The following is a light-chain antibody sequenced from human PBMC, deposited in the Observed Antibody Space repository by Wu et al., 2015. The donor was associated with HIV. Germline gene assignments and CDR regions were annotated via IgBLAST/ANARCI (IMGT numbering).Light chain of an antibody. CDR3: QQFNSYPLT. V-gene: IGKV1-13*02. Sequence: AIQLTQSPSSLSASVGDRVTITCRASQGISSALAWYQQKPGKAPKLLIYDASSLERWGPIPPRFSGSGSGTDFVLTISSLQPEDFATYYCQQFNSYPLTFGGGTKVEIK. CDR1: QGISSA. CDR2: DAS. J-gene: IGKJ4*01.